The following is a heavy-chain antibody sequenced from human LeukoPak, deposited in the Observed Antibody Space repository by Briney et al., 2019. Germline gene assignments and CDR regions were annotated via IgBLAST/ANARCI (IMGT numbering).Heavy chain of an antibody. CDR3: ARDNGNYYFDY. CDR2: ISSSSSYI. D-gene: IGHD1-14*01. CDR1: GFTFSSYS. J-gene: IGHJ4*02. V-gene: IGHV3-21*01. Sequence: PGGSLRLSCAASGFTFSSYSMNWVRQAPGKGLEWVSSISSSSSYIYYADSVKGRFTISRDNAMNSLYLQMNSLRAEDTAVYYCARDNGNYYFDYWGQGTLVTVSS.